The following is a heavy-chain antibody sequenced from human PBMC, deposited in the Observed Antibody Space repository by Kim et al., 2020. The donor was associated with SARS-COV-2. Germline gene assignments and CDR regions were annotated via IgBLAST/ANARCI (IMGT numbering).Heavy chain of an antibody. CDR2: IYYSGST. CDR1: GGSISSSSYY. CDR3: ARLSTQYDFWSGYYRNPNWFDP. D-gene: IGHD3-3*01. J-gene: IGHJ5*02. V-gene: IGHV4-39*01. Sequence: SETLSLTCTVSGGSISSSSYYWGWIRQPPGKGLEWIGSIYYSGSTYYNPSLKSRVTISVDTSKNQFSLKLSSVTAADTAVYYCARLSTQYDFWSGYYRNPNWFDPWGQGTLVTVSS.